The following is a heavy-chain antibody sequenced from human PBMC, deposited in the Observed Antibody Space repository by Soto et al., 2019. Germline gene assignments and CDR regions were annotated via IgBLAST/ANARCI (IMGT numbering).Heavy chain of an antibody. J-gene: IGHJ4*02. CDR1: RGSISSGGYY. CDR3: ARVSVTFFDY. V-gene: IGHV4-31*03. CDR2: IYYSGIT. Sequence: QVQLQESGPGLVKPSQTLSLTCTVSRGSISSGGYYWSSIRQHPGKGLEWIGYIYYSGITYSNPSLKSRVTISVDTSKNQFSLKLSSVTAADTAVYYCARVSVTFFDYWGQGTLVTASS.